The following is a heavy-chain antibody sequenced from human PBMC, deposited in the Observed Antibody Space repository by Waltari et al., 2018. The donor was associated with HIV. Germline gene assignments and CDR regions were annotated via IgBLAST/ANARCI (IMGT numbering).Heavy chain of an antibody. Sequence: QVQLQESGPGLVKPSQTLSLPCTVSGGSISRGGYYWSWIRQHPGKGREWIGYIYYSGSTYYNPSLKSRVTISLDTSKNQFSLKLTSVTAADTAVYYCARGRRDDYVWGSYRPLYYFDYWGQGTLVTVSS. CDR2: IYYSGST. J-gene: IGHJ4*02. D-gene: IGHD3-16*02. CDR3: ARGRRDDYVWGSYRPLYYFDY. V-gene: IGHV4-31*03. CDR1: GGSISRGGYY.